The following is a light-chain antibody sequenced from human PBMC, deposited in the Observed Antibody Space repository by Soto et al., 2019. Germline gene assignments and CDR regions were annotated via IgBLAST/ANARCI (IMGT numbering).Light chain of an antibody. CDR1: SSDVGGYNY. CDR3: SSYAGSNNYV. CDR2: EVN. J-gene: IGLJ1*01. V-gene: IGLV2-8*01. Sequence: QFVLTQPPSASGSPGQSVAISCTGTSSDVGGYNYVSWYQLHPGKAPKLMIYEVNMRPSGVPDRFSGSKSGNTASLTVSGLRAEDEADYYCSSYAGSNNYVLGTGTKLTVL.